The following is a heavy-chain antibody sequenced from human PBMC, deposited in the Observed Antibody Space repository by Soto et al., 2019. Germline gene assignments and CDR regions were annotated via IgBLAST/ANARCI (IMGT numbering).Heavy chain of an antibody. D-gene: IGHD2-21*02. V-gene: IGHV4-38-2*02. CDR3: AREYVYCGRDCYSDAFDI. CDR2: IYHSGST. CDR1: GYSISSGYY. Sequence: SETLSLTCAVSGYSISSGYYWGWIRQPPGKGLECIASIYHSGSTYFNPSLKSRVTISVDTSKNHFSLKLNSVTAADTAVYYCAREYVYCGRDCYSDAFDIWGQGTMVTVSS. J-gene: IGHJ3*02.